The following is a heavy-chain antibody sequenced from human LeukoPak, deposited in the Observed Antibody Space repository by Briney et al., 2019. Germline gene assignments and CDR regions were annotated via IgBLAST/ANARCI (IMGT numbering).Heavy chain of an antibody. CDR2: INPNSGGT. Sequence: VASVKVSCKASGYTFTGYYMHWVRQAPGQELEWMGWINPNSGGTNYAQKFQGRVTMTRDTSISTAYMELSRLRSDDTAVYYCARSLPAVAGTDYWGQGTLVTVSS. D-gene: IGHD6-19*01. CDR1: GYTFTGYY. V-gene: IGHV1-2*02. J-gene: IGHJ4*02. CDR3: ARSLPAVAGTDY.